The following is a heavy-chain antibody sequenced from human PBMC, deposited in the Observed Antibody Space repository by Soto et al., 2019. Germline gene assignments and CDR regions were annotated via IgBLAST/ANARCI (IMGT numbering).Heavy chain of an antibody. V-gene: IGHV3-74*01. Sequence: EVQVVESGGGLVQPGGSLRLSCAASGFTFTNYWMHWVRQVPGQGLVWVSRIDADGSGTSYADSVKGRFTISRDNAKNTLSLEMNALRVDDTAIYYCTTTFEFWGQGTLVNVSS. CDR2: IDADGSGT. J-gene: IGHJ4*02. CDR1: GFTFTNYW. CDR3: TTTFEF. D-gene: IGHD1-1*01.